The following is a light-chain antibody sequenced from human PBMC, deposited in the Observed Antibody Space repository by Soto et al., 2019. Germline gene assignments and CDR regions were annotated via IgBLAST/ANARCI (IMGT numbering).Light chain of an antibody. Sequence: EIVLTQSPGTLSLSPGERATLSCRASQSVSSSYLAWYQQKPGQAPRLLIYGASSRATGIPDRFTGSGSGTDFTLIISRLEPEDFAVFYCHQYGSAPQTFGQGTKVEI. J-gene: IGKJ1*01. V-gene: IGKV3-20*01. CDR2: GAS. CDR3: HQYGSAPQT. CDR1: QSVSSSY.